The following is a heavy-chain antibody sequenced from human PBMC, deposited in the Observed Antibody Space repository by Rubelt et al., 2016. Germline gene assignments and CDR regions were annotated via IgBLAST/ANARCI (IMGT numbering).Heavy chain of an antibody. V-gene: IGHV1-18*01. CDR2: ISAYNGNT. Sequence: QVQLVQSGAEVKKPGASVKVSCKASGYTFTSYGISWVRQAPGPRLEWMGWISAYNGNTNYAQKLQGMVTMTTETSTSTASMELRSLGSADTAGYYWARDSGSPRGGGHDYWGQGTLVTVSS. D-gene: IGHD1-26*01. J-gene: IGHJ4*02. CDR3: ARDSGSPRGGGHDY. CDR1: GYTFTSYG.